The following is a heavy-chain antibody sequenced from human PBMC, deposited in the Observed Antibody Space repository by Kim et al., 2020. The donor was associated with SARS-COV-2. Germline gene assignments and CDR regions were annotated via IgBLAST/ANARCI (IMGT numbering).Heavy chain of an antibody. CDR3: XXGYYXSSGNYY. D-gene: IGHD3-22*01. V-gene: IGHV3-53*01. J-gene: IGHJ4*01. CDR2: IYSSGST. Sequence: GGSLRLSCEASGFTVNNNYMSWVRQAPGTGLEWVSIIYSSGSTYSADSGKGRSTTPXXXSKNPLYLQXNNLRAEDTAXXXCXXGYYXSSGNYYWG. CDR1: GFTVNNNY.